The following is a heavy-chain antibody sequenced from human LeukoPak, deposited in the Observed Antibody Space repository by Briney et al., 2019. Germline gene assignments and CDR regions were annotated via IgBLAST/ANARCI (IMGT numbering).Heavy chain of an antibody. CDR3: ARDQAYGDYDGEALGY. J-gene: IGHJ4*02. CDR2: ISYDGSNK. CDR1: GFTFSDYY. V-gene: IGHV3-30-3*01. D-gene: IGHD4-17*01. Sequence: TGGSLRLSCAASGFTFSDYYMSWIRQAPGKGLEWVAVISYDGSNKYYADSVKGRFTISRDNSKNTLYLQMNSLRAEDTAVYYCARDQAYGDYDGEALGYWGQGTLVTVSS.